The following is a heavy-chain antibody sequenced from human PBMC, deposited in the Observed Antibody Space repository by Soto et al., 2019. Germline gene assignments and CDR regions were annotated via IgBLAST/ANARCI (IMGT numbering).Heavy chain of an antibody. CDR2: IYYSGST. V-gene: IGHV4-59*01. Sequence: PSETLSLTCTVSGGSISSYYWSSIRQPPGKGLEWIGYIYYSGSTNYNPSLKSRVTISVDTSKNQFSLKLSSVTAADTAVYYCASSNIAAAGFYYYGMDVWGRGTTVTVSS. CDR1: GGSISSYY. J-gene: IGHJ6*02. D-gene: IGHD6-13*01. CDR3: ASSNIAAAGFYYYGMDV.